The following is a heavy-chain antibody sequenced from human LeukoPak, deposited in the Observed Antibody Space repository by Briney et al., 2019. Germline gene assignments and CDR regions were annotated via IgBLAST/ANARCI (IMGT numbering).Heavy chain of an antibody. D-gene: IGHD5-12*01. CDR1: GFTFSSYW. CDR3: AKARGYDDY. Sequence: GGSLRLSCAASGFTFSSYWMSWVRQAPGKGLEWVANIKQDGSEKYYVDSVKGRFTISRDNSKNTLYLQMNSLRAEDTAVYYCAKARGYDDYWGQGTLVTVSS. J-gene: IGHJ4*02. V-gene: IGHV3-7*03. CDR2: IKQDGSEK.